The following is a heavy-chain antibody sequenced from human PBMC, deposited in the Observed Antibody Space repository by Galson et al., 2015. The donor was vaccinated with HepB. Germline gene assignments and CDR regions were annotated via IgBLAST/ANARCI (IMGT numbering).Heavy chain of an antibody. D-gene: IGHD3-3*01. Sequence: SVKVSCKASGYTFTSYHMHWVRQAPGQGLEWMGIINPSGGSTSYAQKFQGRVTMTRDTSTSTVYMELSSLRSEDTAVYYCARDPHYDFWSGYYPSSVGWFDPWGQGTLVTVSS. V-gene: IGHV1-46*03. CDR1: GYTFTSYH. J-gene: IGHJ5*02. CDR2: INPSGGST. CDR3: ARDPHYDFWSGYYPSSVGWFDP.